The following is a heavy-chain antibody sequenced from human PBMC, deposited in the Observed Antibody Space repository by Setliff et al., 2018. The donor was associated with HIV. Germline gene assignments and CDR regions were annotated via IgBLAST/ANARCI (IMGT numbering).Heavy chain of an antibody. V-gene: IGHV4-59*01. CDR2: LYYSGST. D-gene: IGHD5-12*01. CDR3: ARIPWVATLWGGAFDL. CDR1: GASIRSYY. Sequence: PSETLSLTCIVSGASIRSYYWAWIRQSPGRGLQYLGHLYYSGSTNYNPSLKSRITMSMDTSKNQSSLQLSSVTAADTAVYYCARIPWVATLWGGAFDLWGHGTMVTVS. J-gene: IGHJ3*01.